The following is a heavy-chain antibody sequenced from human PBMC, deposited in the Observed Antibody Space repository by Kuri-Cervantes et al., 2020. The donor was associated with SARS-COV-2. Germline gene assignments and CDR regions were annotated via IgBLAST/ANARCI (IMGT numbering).Heavy chain of an antibody. D-gene: IGHD2-15*01. Sequence: GESLKISCAASGFSFSSHDMHWVRQAPGKGLEWVALIAYDGTNKYYADSVKGRFTISRDNSKNTLYLQMNSLRAEDTAVYTCAKTSAGWLFDYWGQRTLVTVSS. J-gene: IGHJ4*02. V-gene: IGHV3-30*18. CDR2: IAYDGTNK. CDR1: GFSFSSHD. CDR3: AKTSAGWLFDY.